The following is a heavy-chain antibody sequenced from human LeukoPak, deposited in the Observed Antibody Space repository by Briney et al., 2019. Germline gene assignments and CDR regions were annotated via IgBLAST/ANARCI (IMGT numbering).Heavy chain of an antibody. D-gene: IGHD3-22*01. CDR1: GGSISSYY. CDR2: IYYSGST. CDR3: ARADSSGYMVLFDY. J-gene: IGHJ4*02. Sequence: PSETLSLTCTVSGGSISSYYWGWIRQPPGKGLEWIGYIYYSGSTNYNPSLKSRVTISVDTSKNQFSLKLSSVTAADTAVYYCARADSSGYMVLFDYWGQGTLVTVSS. V-gene: IGHV4-59*01.